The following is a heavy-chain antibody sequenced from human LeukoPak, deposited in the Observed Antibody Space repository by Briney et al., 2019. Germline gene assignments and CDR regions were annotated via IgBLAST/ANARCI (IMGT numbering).Heavy chain of an antibody. CDR2: FYYSGTT. V-gene: IGHV4-39*01. CDR3: ARVPRGGYNYWASYYYYMDV. CDR1: GGPISRNSYY. J-gene: IGHJ6*03. D-gene: IGHD5-24*01. Sequence: PSETLSLTCTVSGGPISRNSYYWGWIRQSPGKGLEWVAIFYYSGTTFKNPSLKSRVTISVDPSQNRFSLNLKSVTAADTAVYYCARVPRGGYNYWASYYYYMDVWGKGTTVTVSS.